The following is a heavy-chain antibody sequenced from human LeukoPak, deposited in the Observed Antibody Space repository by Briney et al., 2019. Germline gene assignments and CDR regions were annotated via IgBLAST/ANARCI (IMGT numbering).Heavy chain of an antibody. CDR3: ARDITGYDSSGYYYPDAFDI. CDR2: IYSGGST. J-gene: IGHJ3*02. Sequence: GGSLRLSCAASGFTFSSYWMSWVRQAPGKGLEWVSVIYSGGSTYYADSVKGRFTISRDNSKNTLYLQMNSLRAEDTAVYYCARDITGYDSSGYYYPDAFDIWGQGTMVTVSS. V-gene: IGHV3-53*01. CDR1: GFTFSSYW. D-gene: IGHD3-22*01.